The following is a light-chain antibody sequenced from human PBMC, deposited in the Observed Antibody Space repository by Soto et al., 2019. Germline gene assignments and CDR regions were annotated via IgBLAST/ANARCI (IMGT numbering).Light chain of an antibody. J-gene: IGLJ2*01. CDR2: DVR. CDR3: SSYTSSSTVV. CDR1: SSDVGGYNY. Sequence: QSVLTQPASVSGSPGQSITISCTGTSSDVGGYNYVSWYQQHPGKAPKLMIYDVRSRPSGVSDRFSGSKSGNTASLTISGLQAEDEADYYCSSYTSSSTVVFGGGTKLTVL. V-gene: IGLV2-14*03.